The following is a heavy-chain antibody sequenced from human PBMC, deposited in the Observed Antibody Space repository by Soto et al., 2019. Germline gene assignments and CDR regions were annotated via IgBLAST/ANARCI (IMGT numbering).Heavy chain of an antibody. J-gene: IGHJ3*02. Sequence: ASVKVSFKASSYTFPSYGISWVRQAPGQGLEWMGWISAYNGNTNYAQKLQGRVTMTTDTSTSTAYMELRSLRSDDTAVYYCARGGWSYGSLRAFDIWGQGTMVTVSS. CDR2: ISAYNGNT. CDR1: SYTFPSYG. CDR3: ARGGWSYGSLRAFDI. V-gene: IGHV1-18*01. D-gene: IGHD3-16*01.